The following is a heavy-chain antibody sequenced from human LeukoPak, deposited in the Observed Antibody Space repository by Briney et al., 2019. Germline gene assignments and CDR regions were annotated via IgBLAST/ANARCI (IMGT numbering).Heavy chain of an antibody. D-gene: IGHD1-26*01. CDR3: ARGGPQPASGSYDR. Sequence: ASVKVSCKASGYTFSSHDISWVRQAPGQGLEWMGWLNPNSGNTGYARKFQGRVTMTRNPSINTAYMELSSLRSEDTAVYYCARGGPQPASGSYDRWGQGTLVTVSS. CDR2: LNPNSGNT. V-gene: IGHV1-8*01. J-gene: IGHJ4*02. CDR1: GYTFSSHD.